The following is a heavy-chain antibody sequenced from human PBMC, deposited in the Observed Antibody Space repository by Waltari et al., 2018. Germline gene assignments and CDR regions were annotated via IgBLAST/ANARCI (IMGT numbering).Heavy chain of an antibody. CDR1: GESFLGYF. V-gene: IGHV4-34*01. J-gene: IGHJ4*01. Sequence: QVQLHQWGAGQLKPSETLSLTCAASGESFLGYFWSWVRYSPGKGREWLGSIHYSGSTNYNPTLESRLSLSVDTTKKQFSLKLTSVTAADAALYFCARYGEVPASYFFDHWGQGTLVTVSS. CDR3: ARYGEVPASYFFDH. D-gene: IGHD2-21*01. CDR2: IHYSGST.